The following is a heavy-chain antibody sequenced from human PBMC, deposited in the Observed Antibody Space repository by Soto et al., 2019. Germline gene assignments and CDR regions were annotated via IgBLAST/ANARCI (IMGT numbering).Heavy chain of an antibody. CDR1: GASISTYY. Sequence: PSETLSLTCTVSGASISTYYWSWIRQPPGKGLEWIGYISDSGSTNYNPSLKNRVTISVETSKNQFSLRLSSVAAADTAVYYCARDYGQAYYYYMDVWGKGTTVTSP. CDR3: ARDYGQAYYYYMDV. V-gene: IGHV4-59*08. CDR2: ISDSGST. D-gene: IGHD3-10*01. J-gene: IGHJ6*03.